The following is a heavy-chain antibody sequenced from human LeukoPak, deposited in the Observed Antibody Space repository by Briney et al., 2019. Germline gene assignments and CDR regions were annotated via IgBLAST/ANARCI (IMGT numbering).Heavy chain of an antibody. J-gene: IGHJ3*02. D-gene: IGHD1-26*01. V-gene: IGHV3-21*01. CDR3: ARSGRGGAFDI. Sequence: NTGGSLRLSCAASGFTFSSYSMNWVRQAPGKGLEWVSSISSSSSYIYYADSVKGRFTISRDNAKNSLYLQMNSLRAEDTAVYYCARSGRGGAFDIWGQGTMVTVSS. CDR2: ISSSSSYI. CDR1: GFTFSSYS.